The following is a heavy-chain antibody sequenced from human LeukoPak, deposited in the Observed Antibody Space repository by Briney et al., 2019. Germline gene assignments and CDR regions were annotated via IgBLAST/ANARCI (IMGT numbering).Heavy chain of an antibody. V-gene: IGHV1-2*02. CDR2: INPNNGGT. J-gene: IGHJ5*01. CDR3: ARGEGKRYFDWFFS. D-gene: IGHD3-9*01. CDR1: GYMFTGYH. Sequence: ASVKVSCKASGYMFTGYHMRWVRQAPGQGLEWMGWINPNNGGTDFAQKFQGRVTMTRDTSISTAYMELSRLRSDDTAVYFCARGEGKRYFDWFFSWGQGTLVTVSS.